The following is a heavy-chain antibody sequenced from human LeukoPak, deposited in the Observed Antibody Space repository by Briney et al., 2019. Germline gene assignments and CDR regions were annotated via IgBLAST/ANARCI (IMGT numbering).Heavy chain of an antibody. CDR3: ARPMDQYYYDSRHAFDI. D-gene: IGHD3-22*01. CDR1: GFTVSSNS. Sequence: TGGSLRLSCTVSGFTVSSNSMSWVRQAPGKGLEWVANIKQDGSEKYYVDSVKGRFTISRDNAKNSLYLQMNSLRAEDTAVYYCARPMDQYYYDSRHAFDIWGQGTMVTVSS. V-gene: IGHV3-7*01. J-gene: IGHJ3*02. CDR2: IKQDGSEK.